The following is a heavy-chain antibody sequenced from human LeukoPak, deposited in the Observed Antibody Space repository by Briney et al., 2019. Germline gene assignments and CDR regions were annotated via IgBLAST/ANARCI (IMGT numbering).Heavy chain of an antibody. J-gene: IGHJ6*02. CDR1: GLTFSSHW. V-gene: IGHV3-74*01. Sequence: PGGSLRLSCAASGLTFSSHWMHWVRQAPGKGLVWVSRITNDGSSTTYADSVQGRFTISRDNSKNTLYLQMNSLRAEDTAVYYCAKDRRWDIVVVPAFYYYGMDVWGQGTTVTVSS. CDR2: ITNDGSST. D-gene: IGHD2-2*01. CDR3: AKDRRWDIVVVPAFYYYGMDV.